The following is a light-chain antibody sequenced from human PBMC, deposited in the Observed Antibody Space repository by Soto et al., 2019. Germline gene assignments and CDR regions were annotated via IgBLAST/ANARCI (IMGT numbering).Light chain of an antibody. V-gene: IGLV2-14*01. CDR2: DVS. J-gene: IGLJ1*01. CDR1: SGDVGAYDF. CDR3: VSFTVTYSYV. Sequence: QSVLTQPASVSGPPGQSITISCTGTSGDVGAYDFVSWYQHHPGKAPRLVIYDVSRRPAGASDRFSGSKSGSTASLTISTLQAEDEADYYCVSFTVTYSYVFGTGTKLTVL.